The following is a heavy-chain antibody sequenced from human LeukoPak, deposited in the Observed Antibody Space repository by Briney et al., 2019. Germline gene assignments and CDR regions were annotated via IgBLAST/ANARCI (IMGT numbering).Heavy chain of an antibody. D-gene: IGHD4-11*01. J-gene: IGHJ5*02. CDR3: ARDHLRTTPKRDWFDP. Sequence: SPGGSLRLSCAASGFTFSSYSMNWVRQAPGKVLEWVSSISSSSSYIYYADSVKGRFTISRDNAKNSLYLQMNSLRAEDTAVYYCARDHLRTTPKRDWFDPWGQGTLVTVSS. CDR1: GFTFSSYS. CDR2: ISSSSSYI. V-gene: IGHV3-21*01.